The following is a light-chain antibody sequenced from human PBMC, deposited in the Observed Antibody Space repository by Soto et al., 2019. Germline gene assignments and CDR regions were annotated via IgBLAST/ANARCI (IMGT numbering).Light chain of an antibody. CDR2: GAS. V-gene: IGKV3-15*01. CDR1: QSVSSN. J-gene: IGKJ3*01. Sequence: EIMMTQSPATLSVSPGERATLSCRASQSVSSNLAWYQQKPGQAPRLLIYGASTRATGIPARFSGSGSGTEFTLTISSLQSEDFAVYYCPQYNNWPFTFGPGTKVDV. CDR3: PQYNNWPFT.